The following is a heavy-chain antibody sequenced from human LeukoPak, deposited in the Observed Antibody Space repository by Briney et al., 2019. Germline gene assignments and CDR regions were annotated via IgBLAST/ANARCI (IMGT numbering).Heavy chain of an antibody. D-gene: IGHD3-16*01. CDR2: TSYDGSNK. Sequence: GGSLRLSCAASGFTFSSYAMSWVRQAPGKGLEWVTFTSYDGSNKDYADSVEGRFTISRDNSNNTLYLQMNSLRVEDTAVYYCARDSNWALDYWGQGTPVTVSS. CDR3: ARDSNWALDY. CDR1: GFTFSSYA. J-gene: IGHJ4*02. V-gene: IGHV3-30-3*01.